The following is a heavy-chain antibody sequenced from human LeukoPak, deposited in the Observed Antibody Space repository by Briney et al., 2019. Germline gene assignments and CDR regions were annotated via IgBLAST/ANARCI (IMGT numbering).Heavy chain of an antibody. V-gene: IGHV1-2*06. D-gene: IGHD1-20*01. J-gene: IGHJ4*02. Sequence: ASVKVSCKASGYTFTGYYMHWVRQAPGQGLEWMGRINPNSGGTNYAQKFQGGVTMTRDTSISTAYMELSRLRSDDTAVYYCARGVTGTTSGDFDYWGQGTLVTVSS. CDR3: ARGVTGTTSGDFDY. CDR2: INPNSGGT. CDR1: GYTFTGYY.